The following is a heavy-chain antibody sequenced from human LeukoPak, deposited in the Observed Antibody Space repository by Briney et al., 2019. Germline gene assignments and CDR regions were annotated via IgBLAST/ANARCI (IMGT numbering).Heavy chain of an antibody. J-gene: IGHJ4*02. CDR1: GFTFSSYG. CDR3: ARAIVVVTATASFGFDY. CDR2: IWYDGSNK. V-gene: IGHV3-33*01. D-gene: IGHD2-21*02. Sequence: PGGSLRLSCAASGFTFSSYGMHWVRQAPGKGLEWVAVIWYDGSNKYYADSVKGRFTISRDNSKKTLYLQMNSLRAENTAVYYCARAIVVVTATASFGFDYWGQGTLVTVSS.